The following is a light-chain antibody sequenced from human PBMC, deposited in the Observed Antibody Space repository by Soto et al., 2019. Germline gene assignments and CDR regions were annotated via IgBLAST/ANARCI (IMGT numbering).Light chain of an antibody. V-gene: IGLV2-14*01. J-gene: IGLJ1*01. Sequence: QSVLTQPASVSGSPGQSITISCTGTSSDVGGYNYVSWYQQHPGKAPKLMIYEVSNRSSGVSNRFSGSKYGNTASLTISGLQAEDEADYYCSSYTSSSTPYVFGTGTQLTVL. CDR2: EVS. CDR3: SSYTSSSTPYV. CDR1: SSDVGGYNY.